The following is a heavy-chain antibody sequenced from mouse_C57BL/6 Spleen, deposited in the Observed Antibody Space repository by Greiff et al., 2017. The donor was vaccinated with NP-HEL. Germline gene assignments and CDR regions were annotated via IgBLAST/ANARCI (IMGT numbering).Heavy chain of an antibody. D-gene: IGHD2-4*01. CDR1: GYTFTGYW. Sequence: QVQLQQSGAELMKPGASVKLSCKSTGYTFTGYWIEWVKQRPGHGLEWIGEILPGSGSTNYNEKFKGKATFTADTSSDTAYMQLSSLTTEDSAIYYCARTSYDYDVAGAFDYWGQGTTLTVSS. J-gene: IGHJ2*01. V-gene: IGHV1-9*01. CDR3: ARTSYDYDVAGAFDY. CDR2: ILPGSGST.